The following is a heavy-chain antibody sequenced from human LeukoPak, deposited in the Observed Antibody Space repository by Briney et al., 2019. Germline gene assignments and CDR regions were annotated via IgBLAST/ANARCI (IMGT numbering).Heavy chain of an antibody. V-gene: IGHV3-23*01. CDR2: LGGSGTT. CDR1: GFTFSSYT. J-gene: IGHJ3*02. CDR3: AKGRSAWLNAFDI. D-gene: IGHD6-19*01. Sequence: GGSLRLSCAASGFTFSSYTMSWVRQAPGKGLEWVSSLGGSGTTYYADSVKGRFTISRDNSKNTLYLQMDSLRAEDTAVYFCAKGRSAWLNAFDIWGQGTMVTVSS.